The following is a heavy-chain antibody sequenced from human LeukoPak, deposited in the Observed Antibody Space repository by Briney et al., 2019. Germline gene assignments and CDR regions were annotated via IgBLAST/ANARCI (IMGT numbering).Heavy chain of an antibody. V-gene: IGHV4-34*01. CDR3: ARAGDSSGYSDC. D-gene: IGHD3-22*01. CDR2: INHSGST. Sequence: PSETLSLTCAVYSGSFSGYYWSWIRQPPGKGLEWIGEINHSGSTNYNPSLKSRVTISVDTSKNQFSLKLSSVTAADTAVYYCARAGDSSGYSDCWGQGILVTVSS. J-gene: IGHJ4*02. CDR1: SGSFSGYY.